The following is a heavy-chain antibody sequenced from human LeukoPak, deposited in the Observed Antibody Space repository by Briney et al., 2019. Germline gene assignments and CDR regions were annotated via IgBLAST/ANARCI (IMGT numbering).Heavy chain of an antibody. CDR3: ARDTYIVVVPAAMLSTAFDP. J-gene: IGHJ5*02. Sequence: ASVKVSCKASGYTFTGYYMHWVRHAPGQGLEWMGWINPNSGGTNYAQKFQGGVTMTRDTSISTAYMELSRLRSDDTAVYYCARDTYIVVVPAAMLSTAFDPWGQGTLVTVSS. V-gene: IGHV1-2*02. D-gene: IGHD2-2*01. CDR1: GYTFTGYY. CDR2: INPNSGGT.